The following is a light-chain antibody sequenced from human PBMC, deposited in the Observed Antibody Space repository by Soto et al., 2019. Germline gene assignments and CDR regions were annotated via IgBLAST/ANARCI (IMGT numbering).Light chain of an antibody. CDR1: QSVLFSSNNKNY. V-gene: IGKV4-1*01. Sequence: DIVMTQSPDSLAVSLGERATINCKSSQSVLFSSNNKNYLAWYQQKPGQSPKLLIYWASTRESGVPDRFSGSGSGRDLTLTISSLQAADVAVYFCQQYYSPQWTVGPGTKVDIK. CDR3: QQYYSPQWT. J-gene: IGKJ1*01. CDR2: WAS.